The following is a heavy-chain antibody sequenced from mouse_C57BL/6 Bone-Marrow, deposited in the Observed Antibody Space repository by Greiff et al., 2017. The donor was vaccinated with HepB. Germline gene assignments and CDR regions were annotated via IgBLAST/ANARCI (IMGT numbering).Heavy chain of an antibody. D-gene: IGHD1-1*01. CDR3: ARHPIYYYGSQYYYAMDY. V-gene: IGHV5-6*01. CDR2: ISSGGSYT. CDR1: GFTFSSYG. J-gene: IGHJ4*01. Sequence: EVQVVESGGDLVKPGGSLKLSCAASGFTFSSYGMSWVRQTPDKRLEWVATISSGGSYTYYPDSVKGRFTISRDNAKNTLYLQMSSLKSEDTAMYYCARHPIYYYGSQYYYAMDYWGQGTSVTVSS.